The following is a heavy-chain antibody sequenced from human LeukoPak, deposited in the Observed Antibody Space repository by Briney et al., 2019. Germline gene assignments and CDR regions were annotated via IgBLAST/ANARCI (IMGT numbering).Heavy chain of an antibody. CDR3: ARVDSSGYFDY. J-gene: IGHJ4*02. V-gene: IGHV4-59*12. Sequence: SETLSLTCTVSSGSISSYYWSWIRQPPGKGLEWIGYIHYTGSTNYNPSLKSRVTMSVDTSKNQFSLKLSSVTAADTAVYYCARVDSSGYFDYWGQGTLVTVSS. D-gene: IGHD3-22*01. CDR2: IHYTGST. CDR1: SGSISSYY.